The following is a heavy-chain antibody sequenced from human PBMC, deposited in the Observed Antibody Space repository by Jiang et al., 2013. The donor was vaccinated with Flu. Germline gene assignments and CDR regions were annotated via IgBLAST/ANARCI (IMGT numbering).Heavy chain of an antibody. Sequence: VQLVESGGGLVKPGGSLRLSCAASGFIFSSYSMNWVRQAPGKGLEWVSSISTSSYIYYADSVKGRFTISRDNAKNSLYLQMNSLRAEDAAVYYCARARAAAGTETRWFDPWGQGTLVTVSS. D-gene: IGHD6-13*01. CDR3: ARARAAAGTETRWFDP. CDR1: GFIFSSYS. CDR2: ISTSSYI. V-gene: IGHV3-21*01. J-gene: IGHJ5*02.